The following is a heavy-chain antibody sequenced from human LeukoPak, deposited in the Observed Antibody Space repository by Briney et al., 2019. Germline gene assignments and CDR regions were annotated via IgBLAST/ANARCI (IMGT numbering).Heavy chain of an antibody. V-gene: IGHV4-30-2*01. D-gene: IGHD3-22*01. J-gene: IGHJ3*02. CDR2: IYHSGST. CDR1: GGSISSGGYS. Sequence: SETLSLTCAVSGGSISSGGYSWSWIRHPPGKGLEGVGYIYHSGSTYYNPPLKSRVTISVDRSKNQFSLKLSSVTAADTAVYYCARVGYYDSSGLAFDIWGQGTMVTVSS. CDR3: ARVGYYDSSGLAFDI.